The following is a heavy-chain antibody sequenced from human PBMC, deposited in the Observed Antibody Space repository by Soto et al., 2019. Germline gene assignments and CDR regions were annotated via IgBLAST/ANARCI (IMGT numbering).Heavy chain of an antibody. J-gene: IGHJ4*02. V-gene: IGHV1-3*01. D-gene: IGHD6-13*01. CDR2: INAGNGNT. CDR1: GYTFTSYA. CDR3: ARQGAAGPSFFDS. Sequence: ASVKVSCKASGYTFTSYAMHWVRRAPGQRLEWMGWINAGNGNTKYSQKFQGRVTITRDTSASTAYMELSSLRSEDTAVYYCARQGAAGPSFFDSWGQGTLVTVSS.